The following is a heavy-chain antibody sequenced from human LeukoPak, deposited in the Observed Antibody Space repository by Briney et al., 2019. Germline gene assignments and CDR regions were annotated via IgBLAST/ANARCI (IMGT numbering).Heavy chain of an antibody. Sequence: GGSLRLSCVGSGFIFSDHYMDWVRQAPGKGLEWVGRTKNKANSYTTEYAASVKGRFAISRDDSKNTLYLQMNSLRAEDTAVYYCAKDRGHDSGSYFDYWGQGTLVTVSS. D-gene: IGHD1-26*01. CDR2: TKNKANSYTT. V-gene: IGHV3-72*01. J-gene: IGHJ4*02. CDR1: GFIFSDHY. CDR3: AKDRGHDSGSYFDY.